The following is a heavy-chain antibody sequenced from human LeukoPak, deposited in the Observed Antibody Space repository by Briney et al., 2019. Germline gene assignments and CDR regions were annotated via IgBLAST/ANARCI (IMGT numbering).Heavy chain of an antibody. CDR1: GFTFSSYA. CDR3: ARVPVPFLSQQLVDY. D-gene: IGHD6-13*01. V-gene: IGHV3-30-3*01. CDR2: ISYDGSNK. Sequence: PGRSLRLSCAASGFTFSSYAMHWVRQAPGKGLEWVAVISYDGSNKYYADSVKGRFTISRDNSKNTLYLQMNSLRAEDTAVYYCARVPVPFLSQQLVDYWGQGTLVTVSS. J-gene: IGHJ4*02.